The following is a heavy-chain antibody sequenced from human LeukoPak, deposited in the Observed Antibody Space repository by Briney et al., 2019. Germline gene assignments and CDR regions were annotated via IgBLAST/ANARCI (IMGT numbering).Heavy chain of an antibody. J-gene: IGHJ6*02. CDR3: ARTLRFFRFMDV. D-gene: IGHD3-3*01. V-gene: IGHV3-7*03. CDR1: GFTFSHFW. CDR2: IKKTGSET. Sequence: GGSLRLSCAASGFTFSHFWMSWVRQAPGKGLEWVAYIKKTGSETYYVDSVKGRFTITRDNTRNSLFLQMYSLRAEDTAVYYCARTLRFFRFMDVWGQGTTVTVSS.